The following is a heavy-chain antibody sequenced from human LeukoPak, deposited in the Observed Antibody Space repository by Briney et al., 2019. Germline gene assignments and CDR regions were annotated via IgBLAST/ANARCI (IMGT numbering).Heavy chain of an antibody. CDR1: GGSISSYY. J-gene: IGHJ5*02. CDR2: IYYSGST. Sequence: SETLSLTCTVSGGSISSYYWSWIRQPPGKGLEWLGYIYYSGSTNYNPSLKSRVTISVDTSKNQFSLKLSSVTAADTAVYYCARVYGSGNDFRFDPWGQGTLVTVSS. V-gene: IGHV4-59*01. CDR3: ARVYGSGNDFRFDP. D-gene: IGHD3-10*01.